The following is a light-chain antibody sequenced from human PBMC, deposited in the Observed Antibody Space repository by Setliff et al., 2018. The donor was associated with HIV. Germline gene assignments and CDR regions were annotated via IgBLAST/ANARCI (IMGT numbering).Light chain of an antibody. CDR2: EVS. V-gene: IGLV2-18*02. J-gene: IGLJ1*01. CDR1: ISDVGTYDR. CDR3: SSYTSSSPYV. Sequence: QSALTQPPSVSGSPGQSVTISCTGTISDVGTYDRVSWYQQPPGTAPKLMIYEVSNRPSGVSNRFSGSKSGNTASLTISGLQADDEADYYCSSYTSSSPYVFGTGTKVTVL.